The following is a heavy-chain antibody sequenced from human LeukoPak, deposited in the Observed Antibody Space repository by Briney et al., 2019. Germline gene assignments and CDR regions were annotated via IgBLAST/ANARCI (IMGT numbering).Heavy chain of an antibody. J-gene: IGHJ4*02. Sequence: SETLSLTCTVSGGSINNYYWTWIRQPPGKGVVWIGYIYYSGSTKYNPSLTSRVTISVDSSKNQFSLKLSSVTAADTAVYFCARTTLLGTQDYWGRGTLVTVSS. CDR1: GGSINNYY. V-gene: IGHV4-59*01. D-gene: IGHD1-1*01. CDR2: IYYSGST. CDR3: ARTTLLGTQDY.